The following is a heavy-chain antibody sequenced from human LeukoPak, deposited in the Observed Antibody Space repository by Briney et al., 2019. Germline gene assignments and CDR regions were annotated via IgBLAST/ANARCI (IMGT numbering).Heavy chain of an antibody. D-gene: IGHD6-19*01. Sequence: PGGSLRLSCAASGFIFSNYAISWVRQAPGKGLEWVSVISISDGSTYYADSVTGRFTISRDNSKNTVYLQMNSLRAEDTAVYYCARGGYSSGWYDWNYYGMDVWGQGTTVTVSS. CDR1: GFIFSNYA. J-gene: IGHJ6*02. V-gene: IGHV3-23*01. CDR2: ISISDGST. CDR3: ARGGYSSGWYDWNYYGMDV.